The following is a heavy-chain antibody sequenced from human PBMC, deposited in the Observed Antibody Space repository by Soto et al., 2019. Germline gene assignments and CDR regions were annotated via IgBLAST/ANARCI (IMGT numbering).Heavy chain of an antibody. V-gene: IGHV4-59*08. J-gene: IGHJ3*02. Sequence: SETLSLTCTVSGGSFSPNYWSWIRQPPGKGLEWVGYIYYGGTTSYNPSLQSRVTISLETSKSQFSLRLTSVTAADTAVYYCARTYDDSGPDSGGYGFDIWGQGTMVTVSS. D-gene: IGHD3-22*01. CDR2: IYYGGTT. CDR1: GGSFSPNY. CDR3: ARTYDDSGPDSGGYGFDI.